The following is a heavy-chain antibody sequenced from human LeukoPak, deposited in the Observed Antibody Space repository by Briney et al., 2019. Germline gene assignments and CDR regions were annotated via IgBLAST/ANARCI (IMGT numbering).Heavy chain of an antibody. V-gene: IGHV4-34*01. J-gene: IGHJ4*02. Sequence: SETLSLTCAVSGGSFSGHYWNWVRQPPGKGLEWIGEINHGGSTNYNPSLKSRVTISVDTSQNQFSLRLSSVTAADTAVYYCARGRYVTTRGGAAAGFLDYWGQGTLVTVST. CDR3: ARGRYVTTRGGAAAGFLDY. D-gene: IGHD6-13*01. CDR2: INHGGST. CDR1: GGSFSGHY.